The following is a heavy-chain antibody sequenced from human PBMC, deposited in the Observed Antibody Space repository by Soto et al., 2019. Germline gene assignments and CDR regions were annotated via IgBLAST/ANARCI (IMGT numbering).Heavy chain of an antibody. V-gene: IGHV1-69-2*01. J-gene: IGHJ5*02. CDR2: IDPEDGET. CDR1: GYTFTDYY. CDR3: ATQSRSTGGISGS. Sequence: EVQLLQSGAEVKKPGATVKISCKVSGYTFTDYYMHWVQQAPGKGLEWMGFIDPEDGETISAGRFKGRLTITADTPIDTAYMELSSLTSEDTAVYYCATQSRSTGGISGSWGQGSLVTVSS. D-gene: IGHD3-3*01.